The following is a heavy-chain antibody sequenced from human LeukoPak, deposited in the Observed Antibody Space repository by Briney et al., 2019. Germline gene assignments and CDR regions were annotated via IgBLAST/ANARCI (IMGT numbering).Heavy chain of an antibody. D-gene: IGHD3-22*01. V-gene: IGHV5-51*03. CDR3: AGLTYYYDSSGPPEWYFDY. CDR2: IYPGDSDT. CDR1: GYIFTSYW. J-gene: IGHJ4*02. Sequence: KPGGSLKISCKGSGYIFTSYWIGWVRQMPGKGLEWMGIIYPGDSDTRYSPSFQGQVTISADKSISTAYLQWSSLKASDTAMYYCAGLTYYYDSSGPPEWYFDYWGQGTLVTVSS.